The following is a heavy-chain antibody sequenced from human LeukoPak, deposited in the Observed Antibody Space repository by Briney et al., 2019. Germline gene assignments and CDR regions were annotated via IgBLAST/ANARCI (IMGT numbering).Heavy chain of an antibody. Sequence: SKTLSLTCTVSGGSISSYYWSWIRQPAGKGLEWIGRIYTSGSTNYNPSLKSRVTMSVDTSKNQFSLKLSSVTAADTAVYYCARVSGTTGTTNWFDPWGQGTLVTVSS. J-gene: IGHJ5*02. CDR2: IYTSGST. V-gene: IGHV4-4*07. D-gene: IGHD1/OR15-1a*01. CDR3: ARVSGTTGTTNWFDP. CDR1: GGSISSYY.